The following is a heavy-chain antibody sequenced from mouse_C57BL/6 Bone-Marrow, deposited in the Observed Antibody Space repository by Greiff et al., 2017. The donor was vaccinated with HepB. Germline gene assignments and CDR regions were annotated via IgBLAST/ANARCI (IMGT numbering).Heavy chain of an antibody. V-gene: IGHV1-54*01. CDR1: GYAFTNYL. CDR3: ARWRGLDYDKDY. D-gene: IGHD2-4*01. Sequence: QVQLQQSGAELVRPGTSVKVSCKASGYAFTNYLIEWVKQRPGQGLEWIGVINPGSGGTNYNEKFKGKATLTADKSSSTAYMQLSSLTSEDSAVYFCARWRGLDYDKDYWGQGTTLTVSS. J-gene: IGHJ2*01. CDR2: INPGSGGT.